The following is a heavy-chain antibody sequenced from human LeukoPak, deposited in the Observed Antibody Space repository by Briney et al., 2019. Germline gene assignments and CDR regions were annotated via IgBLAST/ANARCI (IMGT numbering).Heavy chain of an antibody. D-gene: IGHD5-12*01. Sequence: GGSLRLSCAASGFTFSSYSMNWVRQAPGKGLEWVSSISSSSRYIYYADSVKGRFTISRDNSKNTLYLQMNSLRAEDTAVYYCAAYSGYDYNRRDYWGQGTLVTVSS. CDR1: GFTFSSYS. V-gene: IGHV3-21*04. J-gene: IGHJ4*02. CDR2: ISSSSRYI. CDR3: AAYSGYDYNRRDY.